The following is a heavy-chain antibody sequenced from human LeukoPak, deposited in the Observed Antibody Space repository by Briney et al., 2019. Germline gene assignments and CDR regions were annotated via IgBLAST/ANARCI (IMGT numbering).Heavy chain of an antibody. J-gene: IGHJ4*02. CDR2: IYYSGTT. Sequence: SETLSLTCTVSGGSISSCSYYWGWIRQPPGKGLEWVVGIYYSGTTYYNPSLKSRVTISVDTSKNQFSMALGPGTAADTAVYYCARRGDGGTTYWGQGTLVTVSS. D-gene: IGHD4-23*01. V-gene: IGHV4-39*07. CDR3: ARRGDGGTTY. CDR1: GGSISSCSYY.